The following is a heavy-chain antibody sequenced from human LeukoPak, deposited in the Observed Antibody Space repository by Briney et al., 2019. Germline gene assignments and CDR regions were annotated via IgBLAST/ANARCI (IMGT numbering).Heavy chain of an antibody. J-gene: IGHJ4*02. CDR2: IKQAGSEK. Sequence: PGGSLRLSCAASGFTFSSYWMSWVRQAPGKGLEWVANIKQAGSEKYYVDSVKGRFTISRDNAENSLYLQMNSLRADDTAVYYCARARSFFDYWGQGTLVTVTS. CDR3: ARARSFFDY. D-gene: IGHD1-26*01. V-gene: IGHV3-7*01. CDR1: GFTFSSYW.